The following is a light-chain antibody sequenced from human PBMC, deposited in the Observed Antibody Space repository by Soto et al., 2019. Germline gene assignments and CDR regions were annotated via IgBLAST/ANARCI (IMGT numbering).Light chain of an antibody. V-gene: IGLV3-21*02. Sequence: SYELTQPSSLSVAPGQTARIPCGGDNIGTKSVHWYRQRPGQAPVLVVYDDASRPSGTPDRVSGSNSGNTATLTISRVEAGDEADYYCQVWDSDREHCVFGGGTKVTVL. CDR2: DDA. J-gene: IGLJ1*01. CDR3: QVWDSDREHCV. CDR1: NIGTKS.